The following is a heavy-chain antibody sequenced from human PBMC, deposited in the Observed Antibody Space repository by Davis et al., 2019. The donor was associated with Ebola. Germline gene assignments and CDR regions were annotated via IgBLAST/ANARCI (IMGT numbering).Heavy chain of an antibody. J-gene: IGHJ4*02. D-gene: IGHD3-9*01. CDR3: AKDFDYENGY. CDR2: ISGISIYM. CDR1: GFTFSDNT. V-gene: IGHV3-21*01. Sequence: GGSLRLSCTASGFTFSDNTMNWVRQAPGKGLEWVSSISGISIYMYYADSVRGRFTISRDNAKNTLYLQMNGLRAEDTAVYYCAKDFDYENGYWGQGTLVTISS.